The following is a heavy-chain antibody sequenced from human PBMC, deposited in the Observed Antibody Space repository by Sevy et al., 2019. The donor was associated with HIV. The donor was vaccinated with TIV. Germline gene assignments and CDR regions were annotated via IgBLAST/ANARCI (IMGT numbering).Heavy chain of an antibody. CDR1: GFTFSSYG. Sequence: GGSLRLSCAASGFTFSSYGMNWVRQAPGKGLEWVSSISSTSNFIYYADSVKGRFTISRDNAKNSQYLQMNSLRAEDTAVYYCARGEYCSSTTCSYFDYWGQGTLVTVSS. CDR3: ARGEYCSSTTCSYFDY. J-gene: IGHJ4*02. D-gene: IGHD2-2*01. CDR2: ISSTSNFI. V-gene: IGHV3-21*01.